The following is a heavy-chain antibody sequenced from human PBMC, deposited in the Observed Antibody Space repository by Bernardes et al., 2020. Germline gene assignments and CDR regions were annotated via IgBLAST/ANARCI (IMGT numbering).Heavy chain of an antibody. D-gene: IGHD2-2*03. V-gene: IGHV4-39*01. CDR2: IYYSGST. CDR1: GGSISSSSYY. Sequence: SETLSLTCTVSGGSISSSSYYWGWIRQPPGKGLEWIGSIYYSGSTYYNPSLKSRVTISVDTSKNQFSLKLSSVTAADTAVYYCARWGGYCSSTSCYEGAHFDYWGQGTLVTVSS. J-gene: IGHJ4*02. CDR3: ARWGGYCSSTSCYEGAHFDY.